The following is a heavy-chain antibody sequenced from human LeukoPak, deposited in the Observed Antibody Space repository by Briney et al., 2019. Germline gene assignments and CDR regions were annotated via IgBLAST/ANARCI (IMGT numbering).Heavy chain of an antibody. J-gene: IGHJ6*02. D-gene: IGHD1-26*01. V-gene: IGHV4-59*01. Sequence: SETLSLTCTVSGGSISNYYRSWIRQPLGKGLEWIGYIYYSGSTNYNPSLKSRVTISVDTSKNQFSLKLSSVTAADTAVYYCARVGGTNYYYYGMDVWGQGTTVTVSS. CDR3: ARVGGTNYYYYGMDV. CDR2: IYYSGST. CDR1: GGSISNYY.